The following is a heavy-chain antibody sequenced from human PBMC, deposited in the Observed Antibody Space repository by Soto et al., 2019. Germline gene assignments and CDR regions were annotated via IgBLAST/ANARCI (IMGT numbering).Heavy chain of an antibody. CDR1: GFSLSTSGVG. D-gene: IGHD6-6*01. V-gene: IGHV2-5*01. J-gene: IGHJ3*02. CDR3: ARGLATLPVFAFDI. CDR2: ICWSGDE. Sequence: QGTLKESGPTLVKPTQTLTLTCSFSGFSLSTSGVGVGWIRQSPGKALEWLALICWSGDEHYRPSLKSRLSIIKDTSKNHVVLIMTDMDPVDTATYYCARGLATLPVFAFDIWGQGTMVTVSS.